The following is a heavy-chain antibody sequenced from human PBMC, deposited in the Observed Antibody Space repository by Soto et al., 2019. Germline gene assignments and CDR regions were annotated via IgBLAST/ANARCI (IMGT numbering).Heavy chain of an antibody. J-gene: IGHJ4*02. CDR2: IDPGDSDT. CDR3: ARLVNTATVIDPDY. V-gene: IGHV5-51*01. Sequence: PGESLEISWKASGYSFSSYWIAWVRQMPGKGLEWMGIIDPGDSDTRYSPSFQGQVTISADRSISTAYLQWSSLKASDIAMYYCARLVNTATVIDPDYWGQGTPVTVSS. CDR1: GYSFSSYW. D-gene: IGHD5-18*01.